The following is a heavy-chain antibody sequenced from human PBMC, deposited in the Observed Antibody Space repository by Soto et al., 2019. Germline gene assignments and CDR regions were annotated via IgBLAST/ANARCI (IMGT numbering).Heavy chain of an antibody. CDR1: GGSISSYY. CDR3: ARGVKYSSSRNISYYYYYMDV. J-gene: IGHJ6*03. Sequence: SETLSLTCTVSGGSISSYYWSWIRQPPGKGLEWIGYIYYSGSTNYNPSLKSRVTISVDTSKNQFSLKLSSVTAADTAVYYCARGVKYSSSRNISYYYYYMDVWGKGTTVTVSS. V-gene: IGHV4-59*01. D-gene: IGHD6-6*01. CDR2: IYYSGST.